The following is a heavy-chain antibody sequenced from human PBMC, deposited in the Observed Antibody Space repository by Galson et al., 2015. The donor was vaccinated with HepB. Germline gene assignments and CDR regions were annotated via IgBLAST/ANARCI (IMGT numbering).Heavy chain of an antibody. Sequence: QSGAEVKKPGESLKVSCKASGYTFTGCYMHWVRQAPGQGLEWMGRINPNSGGTNYAQRFQGRVTMTRDTSNSTAYMELNSLRSDDTAVYYCARGRYCSGGSCYSPFDSWGQGTLVTVSS. CDR1: GYTFTGCY. V-gene: IGHV1-2*06. CDR3: ARGRYCSGGSCYSPFDS. CDR2: INPNSGGT. D-gene: IGHD2-15*01. J-gene: IGHJ4*02.